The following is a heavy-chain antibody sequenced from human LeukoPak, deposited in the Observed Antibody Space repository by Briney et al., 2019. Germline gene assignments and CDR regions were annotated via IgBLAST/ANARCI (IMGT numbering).Heavy chain of an antibody. D-gene: IGHD6-19*01. Sequence: ASVKVSCKASGYTFTDYYIHWVRQAPGQGLEWMGCIHPNNGGTNYAQKSQGRVNMTSDTSIGIIYMELSTLTSDDTAVYYCAKGGQWLDREIDYWGQGTLVTVSS. V-gene: IGHV1-2*02. CDR1: GYTFTDYY. CDR2: IHPNNGGT. J-gene: IGHJ4*02. CDR3: AKGGQWLDREIDY.